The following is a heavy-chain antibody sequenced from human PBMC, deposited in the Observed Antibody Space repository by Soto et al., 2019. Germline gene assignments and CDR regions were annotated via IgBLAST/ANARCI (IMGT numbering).Heavy chain of an antibody. J-gene: IGHJ4*02. V-gene: IGHV2-5*01. D-gene: IGHD5-12*01. Sequence: SGPTLVNPTQTLTLTCTFSGCPFTTAGVAVGWIHQTPGGALEWLTLIYYNDDRRFSPSLKTRLTITGDTSKNQVVLSLTNVDPGDTATYFCAHSDGGYEIIYFDFWGQGIPVTVSS. CDR2: IYYNDDR. CDR1: GCPFTTAGVA. CDR3: AHSDGGYEIIYFDF.